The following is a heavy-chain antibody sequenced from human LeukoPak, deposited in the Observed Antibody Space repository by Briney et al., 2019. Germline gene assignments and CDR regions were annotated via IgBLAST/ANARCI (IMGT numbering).Heavy chain of an antibody. Sequence: GASVKVSCKASRYTFTGYYIHWVRQAPGQGLEWIGWINPNSGGTNYAQKFQGRVTMTRDTSINTAYMELSRLRSDDTAVYYCARAVAAAGTGAEYFQHWGQGTLVTVSS. CDR1: RYTFTGYY. CDR2: INPNSGGT. J-gene: IGHJ1*01. CDR3: ARAVAAAGTGAEYFQH. D-gene: IGHD6-13*01. V-gene: IGHV1-2*02.